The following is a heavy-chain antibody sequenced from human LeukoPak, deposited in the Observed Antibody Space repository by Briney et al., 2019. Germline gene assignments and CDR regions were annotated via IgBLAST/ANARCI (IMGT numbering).Heavy chain of an antibody. Sequence: GGSLRLSCAASGFTFDDYGMHWVRQAPGKGLEWVTFIQYDGSKKYYADSVKGRFTISRDNSKNTLYLEMNSLRAENTAVYYCAKDIGSYYDYWGQGILVTVSS. CDR3: AKDIGSYYDY. CDR2: IQYDGSKK. CDR1: GFTFDDYG. D-gene: IGHD3-10*01. V-gene: IGHV3-30*02. J-gene: IGHJ4*02.